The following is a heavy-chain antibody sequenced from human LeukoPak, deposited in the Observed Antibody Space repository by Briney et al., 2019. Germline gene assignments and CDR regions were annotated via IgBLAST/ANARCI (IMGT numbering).Heavy chain of an antibody. CDR2: INQSGST. CDR3: ARGTYSYDFWSGYYQRAFDI. D-gene: IGHD3-3*01. V-gene: IGHV4-34*01. CDR1: GGSFSDYY. Sequence: SETLSLTCAVYGGSFSDYYWSWIRQPPGKGLEWIGDINQSGSTNYNPSLKSRVTISLDTSKSQVSLKLSSVTAADTAVYYCARGTYSYDFWSGYYQRAFDIWGQGTMVTVSS. J-gene: IGHJ3*02.